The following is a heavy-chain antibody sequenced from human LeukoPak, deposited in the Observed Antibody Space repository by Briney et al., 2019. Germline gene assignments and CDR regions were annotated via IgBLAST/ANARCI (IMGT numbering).Heavy chain of an antibody. D-gene: IGHD3-3*01. CDR1: GGSFSGYS. Sequence: PSETLSLTCAVYGGSFSGYSWNWIRQPPGKGLEWIGEINRSGSTNYNPSLKSRVTISVDTSKNQFSLRLSSVTAADTAVYYCARLHRGTTIFGVVIIEGSFDYWGQGTLVTVSS. V-gene: IGHV4-34*01. J-gene: IGHJ4*02. CDR2: INRSGST. CDR3: ARLHRGTTIFGVVIIEGSFDY.